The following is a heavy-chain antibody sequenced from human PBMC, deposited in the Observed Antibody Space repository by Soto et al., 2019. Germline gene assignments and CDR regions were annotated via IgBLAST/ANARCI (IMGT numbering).Heavy chain of an antibody. CDR3: ARASIAVAEGWFDP. V-gene: IGHV3-53*01. D-gene: IGHD6-19*01. CDR1: GFTVSSNY. CDR2: IYSGGST. J-gene: IGHJ5*02. Sequence: EVQLVESGGGLIQPGGSLRLSCAASGFTVSSNYMSWFRQAPGKGLEWVSVIYSGGSTYYADSVKGRFTISRDNSKNTLYLQMNSLRAEDTAVYYCARASIAVAEGWFDPWGQGTLVTVSS.